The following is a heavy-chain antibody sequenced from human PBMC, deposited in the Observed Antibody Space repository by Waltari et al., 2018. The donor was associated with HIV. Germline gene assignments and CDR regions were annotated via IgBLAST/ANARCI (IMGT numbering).Heavy chain of an antibody. D-gene: IGHD2-2*01. J-gene: IGHJ4*02. CDR2: IYYSGST. CDR1: GGSISSYY. Sequence: QVQLQESGPGLVKPSETLSLTCTVSGGSISSYYWSWIRQPPGKGLEWIGYIYYSGSTNYNPSLKSRVTISVDTSKNQFSLKLSSVTAADTAVYYCARAWSSTSCPDYWGQGTLVTVSS. V-gene: IGHV4-59*01. CDR3: ARAWSSTSCPDY.